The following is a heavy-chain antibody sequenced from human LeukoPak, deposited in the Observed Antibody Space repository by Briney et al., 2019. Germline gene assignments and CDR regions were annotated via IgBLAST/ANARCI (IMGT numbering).Heavy chain of an antibody. CDR2: IKEDGSEK. CDR3: ARVRSDSGVYYRAFDF. D-gene: IGHD1-26*01. CDR1: GFTFSSYG. J-gene: IGHJ3*01. Sequence: PGGTLRLSCAASGFTFSSYGMSWVRQAPGKGLEWVANIKEDGSEKYYVDSVKGRFTISRDNAKNSLCLQMNSLRVEDTAVYYCARVRSDSGVYYRAFDFWGQGTTVTVSS. V-gene: IGHV3-7*01.